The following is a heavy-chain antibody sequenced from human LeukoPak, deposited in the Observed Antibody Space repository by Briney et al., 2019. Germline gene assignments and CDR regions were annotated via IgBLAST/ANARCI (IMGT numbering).Heavy chain of an antibody. V-gene: IGHV4-59*01. CDR2: IYCSGST. CDR3: ARSTKRGRDNDILTGYAY. D-gene: IGHD3-9*01. CDR1: GGSISSYY. J-gene: IGHJ4*02. Sequence: SSETLSLTCTVSGGSISSYYWSWIRQPPGKGLEWIGYIYCSGSTNYNPSLKSRVTISVDTSKNQFSLKLSSVTAADTAVYYCARSTKRGRDNDILTGYAYWGQGTLVTVFS.